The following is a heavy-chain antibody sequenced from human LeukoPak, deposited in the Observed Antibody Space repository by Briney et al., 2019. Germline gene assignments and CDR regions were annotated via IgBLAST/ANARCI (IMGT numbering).Heavy chain of an antibody. Sequence: SQTLSLTCAVSGGSISSGGYSWSGIRQPPGKGLEWIGYIYHSGSTYYNPSLKSRVTISVDRSKNQFSLKLSSVTAADTAVYYCARGKGIKDYGRYPARNWYFDLWGRGTLVTVSS. J-gene: IGHJ2*01. V-gene: IGHV4-30-2*01. CDR3: ARGKGIKDYGRYPARNWYFDL. CDR1: GGSISSGGYS. D-gene: IGHD4-17*01. CDR2: IYHSGST.